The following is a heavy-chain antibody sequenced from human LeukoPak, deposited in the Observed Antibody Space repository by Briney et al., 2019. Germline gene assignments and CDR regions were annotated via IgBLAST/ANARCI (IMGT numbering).Heavy chain of an antibody. V-gene: IGHV3-7*03. CDR2: IKQDGSDK. J-gene: IGHJ6*02. CDR1: GFTFSSYW. CDR3: AKRGDYYYYGMDV. D-gene: IGHD1-1*01. Sequence: GGSLRLSCEVSGFTFSSYWMNWVRQAPGKGLEWVANIKQDGSDKYYVDSVKGRFTISRDNAKNSLYLQMNSLRAEDTAVYYCAKRGDYYYYGMDVWGHGTTVTVSS.